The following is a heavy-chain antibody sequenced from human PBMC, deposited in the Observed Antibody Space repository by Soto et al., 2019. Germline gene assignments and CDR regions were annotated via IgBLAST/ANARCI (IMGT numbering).Heavy chain of an antibody. CDR2: IYFRGNT. J-gene: IGHJ4*02. D-gene: IGHD3-9*01. CDR3: ARLEGLATISYYFDF. Sequence: QLQLQESGPGLVKPSETLSLTCSVSGDSINSDKYYWGWIRQPPGKGWEWIGSIYFRGNTYYNPSLQTRVTISLDKSKSQFSLKLNSVTAADSAVYFCARLEGLATISYYFDFWGQGALVTVSS. V-gene: IGHV4-39*01. CDR1: GDSINSDKYY.